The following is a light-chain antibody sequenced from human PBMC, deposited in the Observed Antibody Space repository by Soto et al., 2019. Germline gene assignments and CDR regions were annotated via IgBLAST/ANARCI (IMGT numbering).Light chain of an antibody. Sequence: QSVLTQPPSVSGAPGQRVTISCTGSSSNIGADYDVHWYQQLPGTAPKLLIYGNSNRPSGVPDRFSGSKSGTSASLAITGLQAEDEADYYCQCYDSSLSGFVFGTGTKLTVL. CDR2: GNS. CDR3: QCYDSSLSGFV. CDR1: SSNIGADYD. V-gene: IGLV1-40*01. J-gene: IGLJ1*01.